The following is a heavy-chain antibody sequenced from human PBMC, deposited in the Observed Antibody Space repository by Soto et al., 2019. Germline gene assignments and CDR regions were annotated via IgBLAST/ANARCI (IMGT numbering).Heavy chain of an antibody. CDR2: IYPGDSDT. Sequence: PGESLKISCKGSGYSFTSYWIGWVRQMPGKGLEWMGIIYPGDSDTRYSPSFQGQVTISADKSISTAYLQWSSLKASDTAMYYCAGSHTRTYYDYIWGSLGGLQAFDIWGQGTMVTVS. J-gene: IGHJ3*02. CDR3: AGSHTRTYYDYIWGSLGGLQAFDI. D-gene: IGHD3-16*01. V-gene: IGHV5-51*01. CDR1: GYSFTSYW.